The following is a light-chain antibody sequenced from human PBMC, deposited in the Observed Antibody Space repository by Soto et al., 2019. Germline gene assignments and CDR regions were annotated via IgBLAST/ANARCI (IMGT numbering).Light chain of an antibody. CDR1: QSVSSSY. Sequence: EIVLTQSPGTLSLSPGERATLSCRASQSVSSSYLVWYQQKPGQAPRLLIYGASSRATGSPDRFSGSGSGTDFTLTISRLEPEAFAVYYCQQYGSSQFTFGPGTKVDIK. V-gene: IGKV3-20*01. CDR2: GAS. CDR3: QQYGSSQFT. J-gene: IGKJ3*01.